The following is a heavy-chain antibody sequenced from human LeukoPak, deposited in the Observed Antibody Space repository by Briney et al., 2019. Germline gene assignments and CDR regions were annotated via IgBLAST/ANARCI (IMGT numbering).Heavy chain of an antibody. Sequence: GGSLRLSCAASGFTFSDYWMNWVRQAPGEGLVWVSRINRDASRPSYADSVKGRFTISRDNAKNTLYLQMNSLRADDTALYYCARETRETGRGDHQTDAFDIWGQGTMVSVSS. D-gene: IGHD2-21*01. CDR1: GFTFSDYW. CDR2: INRDASRP. CDR3: ARETRETGRGDHQTDAFDI. J-gene: IGHJ3*02. V-gene: IGHV3-74*01.